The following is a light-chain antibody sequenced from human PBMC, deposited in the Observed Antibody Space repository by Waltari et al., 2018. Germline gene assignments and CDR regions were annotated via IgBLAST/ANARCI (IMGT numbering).Light chain of an antibody. CDR3: GSWDGSLSARV. CDR1: TSNIGNNY. V-gene: IGLV1-51*01. J-gene: IGLJ3*02. CDR2: DNN. Sequence: QSVLTQPPSVSAAPGQTVTMSCSGSTSNIGNNYVSWYRQLPGTAPKLIIYDNNWRPSGIPDRFFGSKSGTSATLGIIGLQTGDEADFYCGSWDGSLSARVFGGGTKLTVL.